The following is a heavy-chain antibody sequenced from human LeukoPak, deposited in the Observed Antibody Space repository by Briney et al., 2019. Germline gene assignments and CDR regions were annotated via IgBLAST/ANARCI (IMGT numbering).Heavy chain of an antibody. CDR2: ITPNSGGT. D-gene: IGHD1-14*01. CDR3: ARGRYHDAFDI. Sequence: ASVKVSCRASGYTFTDYYIHWVRQAPGQGLEWMGWITPNSGGTNYAQKFQGRVTMTRDTSLGTAYVELSRLTSDDTAVYYCARGRYHDAFDIWGQGTMVTVSS. CDR1: GYTFTDYY. J-gene: IGHJ3*02. V-gene: IGHV1-2*02.